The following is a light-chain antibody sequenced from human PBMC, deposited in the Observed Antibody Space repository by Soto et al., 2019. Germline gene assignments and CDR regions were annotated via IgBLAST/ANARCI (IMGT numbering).Light chain of an antibody. CDR2: RNN. CDR3: AAWDDSVSGPV. J-gene: IGLJ2*01. Sequence: QPVLTQPPSASGTPGQRVTISCSGSNSNIGSSYVYWYQQLPGTAPKLLIYRNNQQPSGVPDRVSGSKSGTSASLAMSGLRYEDEADYYCAAWDDSVSGPVFGGGTKLTVL. V-gene: IGLV1-47*01. CDR1: NSNIGSSY.